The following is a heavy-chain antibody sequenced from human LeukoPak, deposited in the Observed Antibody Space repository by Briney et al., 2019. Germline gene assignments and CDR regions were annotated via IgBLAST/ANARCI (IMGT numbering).Heavy chain of an antibody. CDR1: AGTFSSYA. J-gene: IGHJ5*02. CDR3: ATDHCSSTSCYTWNWFDP. V-gene: IGHV1-69*01. D-gene: IGHD2-2*02. CDR2: IIPIFGTA. Sequence: SVKVSCKASAGTFSSYAISWVRQAPGQGLEWMGGIIPIFGTANYAQKFQGRVTITADESTSTAYMELSSLRSEDTAVYYCATDHCSSTSCYTWNWFDPWGQGTLVTVSS.